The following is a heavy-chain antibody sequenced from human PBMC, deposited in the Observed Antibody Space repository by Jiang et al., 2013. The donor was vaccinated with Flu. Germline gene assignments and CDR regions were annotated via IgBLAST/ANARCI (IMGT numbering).Heavy chain of an antibody. CDR1: GYTFTSYG. V-gene: IGHV1-18*04. Sequence: SGAEVKKPGASVKVSCKASGYTFTSYGISWVRQAPGQGLEWMGWISAYNGNTNYAQKLQGRVTMTTDTSTSTAYMELRSLRSDDTAVYYCARIGAGYCSSTSCYAPFDYWGQGTLVTVSS. D-gene: IGHD2-2*03. CDR2: ISAYNGNT. CDR3: ARIGAGYCSSTSCYAPFDY. J-gene: IGHJ4*02.